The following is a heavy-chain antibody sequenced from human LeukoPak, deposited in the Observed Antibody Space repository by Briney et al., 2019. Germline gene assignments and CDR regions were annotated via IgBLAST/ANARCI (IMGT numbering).Heavy chain of an antibody. Sequence: GGSLRLSCAASGFTFSNYGMYWVRQAPGKGLEWVAVIWSDGNNKYYADSVRGRFTISRDNSKNTVYLQMNSLRAEDTAVYYCARGRDGAYFDYWGQGTLVTVSS. CDR3: ARGRDGAYFDY. J-gene: IGHJ4*02. CDR2: IWSDGNNK. V-gene: IGHV3-33*08. CDR1: GFTFSNYG. D-gene: IGHD5-24*01.